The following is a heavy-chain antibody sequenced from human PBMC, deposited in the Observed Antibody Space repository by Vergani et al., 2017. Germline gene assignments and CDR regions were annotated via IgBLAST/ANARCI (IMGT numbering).Heavy chain of an antibody. J-gene: IGHJ1*01. D-gene: IGHD5-24*01. CDR1: GYTFTGYY. V-gene: IGHV1-2*02. CDR2: INPNSGGT. CDR3: ARGYVGDGYNFGFFQH. Sequence: QVQLVQSGAEVKKPGASVKVSCKASGYTFTGYYMHWVRQAPGQGLEWMGWINPNSGGTTYAQKFQGRVTMTRDTSISTAYMELSRLRSDDTAVYYCARGYVGDGYNFGFFQHWGQGTLVTVSS.